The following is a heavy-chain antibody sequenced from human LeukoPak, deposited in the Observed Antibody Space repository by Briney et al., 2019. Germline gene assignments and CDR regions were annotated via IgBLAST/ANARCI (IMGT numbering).Heavy chain of an antibody. V-gene: IGHV3-30*18. CDR3: AKGFAYYYDSSGYRIDY. D-gene: IGHD3-22*01. Sequence: GRSLRLSCAASGFTFSSYGMHWVRQAPGKGLEWVAVISYDGSNKYYADSVKGRFTISRDNSKNTLYLQMNSLRAEDTAVYYCAKGFAYYYDSSGYRIDYWGQGTLVTVSS. CDR1: GFTFSSYG. J-gene: IGHJ4*02. CDR2: ISYDGSNK.